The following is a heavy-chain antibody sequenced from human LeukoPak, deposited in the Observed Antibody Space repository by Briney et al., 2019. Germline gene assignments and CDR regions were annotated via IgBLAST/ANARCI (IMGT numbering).Heavy chain of an antibody. CDR1: GGSISSYY. V-gene: IGHV4-59*01. CDR3: ARGHTDDDYYSDY. Sequence: SETLSLTCTVSGGSISSYYWSWIRQPPGKGLEWIGYIYYSGSTNYNPSLKSRVTISVDTSKNQFSLKLSSVTAADTAVYYCARGHTDDDYYSDYWGQGTLVTVSS. D-gene: IGHD1-1*01. CDR2: IYYSGST. J-gene: IGHJ4*02.